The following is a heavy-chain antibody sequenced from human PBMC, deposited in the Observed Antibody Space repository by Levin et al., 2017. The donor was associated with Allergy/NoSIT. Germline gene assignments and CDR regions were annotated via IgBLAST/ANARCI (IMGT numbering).Heavy chain of an antibody. J-gene: IGHJ4*02. CDR1: GFTFSSYA. CDR3: ANPGIAAARDDDYYFDY. D-gene: IGHD6-13*01. Sequence: PGGSLRLSCAASGFTFSSYAMSWVRQAPGKGLEWVSAISGSGGSTYYADSVKGRFTISRDNSKNTLYLQMNSLRAEDTAVYYCANPGIAAARDDDYYFDYWGQGTLVTVSS. CDR2: ISGSGGST. V-gene: IGHV3-23*01.